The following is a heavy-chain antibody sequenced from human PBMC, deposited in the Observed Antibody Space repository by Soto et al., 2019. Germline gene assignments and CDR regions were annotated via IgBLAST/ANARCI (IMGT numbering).Heavy chain of an antibody. CDR1: GGSISSGGYY. J-gene: IGHJ6*02. CDR2: IYYSGST. V-gene: IGHV4-31*03. CDR3: ARDRRDFWSGYSYYYYGMDV. D-gene: IGHD3-3*01. Sequence: QVQLQESGPGLVKPSQTLSLTCTVSGGSISSGGYYWSWIRQHPGKCLEWIGYIYYSGSTYYNPSLKSRVTISVDTSKNQFSLKLSSVTAADTAVYYCARDRRDFWSGYSYYYYGMDVWGQGTTVTVSS.